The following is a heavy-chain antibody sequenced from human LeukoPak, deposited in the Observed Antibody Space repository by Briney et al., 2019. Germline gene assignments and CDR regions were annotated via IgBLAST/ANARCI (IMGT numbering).Heavy chain of an antibody. V-gene: IGHV3-9*01. D-gene: IGHD2-2*01. J-gene: IGHJ4*02. Sequence: PGGSLRLSCPASGFTFDDYAMHWVRQPPGKGLEWVSGIRWNSGSIGYADSVKGRFTISRDNAKNSLYLQMNSLRAEDTALYYCARRRGLGYCSSTSCYAGYFDYWGQGTLVTVSS. CDR1: GFTFDDYA. CDR3: ARRRGLGYCSSTSCYAGYFDY. CDR2: IRWNSGSI.